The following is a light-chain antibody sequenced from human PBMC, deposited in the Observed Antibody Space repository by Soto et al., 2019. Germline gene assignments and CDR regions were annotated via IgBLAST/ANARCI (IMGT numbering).Light chain of an antibody. CDR2: DVS. CDR1: SSDVGLYDY. J-gene: IGLJ1*01. V-gene: IGLV2-11*01. CDR3: CSFAGSYTYV. Sequence: QSALTQPRSVSGSPGQSGTISCTGTSSDVGLYDYVSWYQQHPGKAPKLIIYDVSERPSGVPDRFSGSKFGNTASLTISGLQAEDEADYSCCSFAGSYTYVFGTGTKVTVL.